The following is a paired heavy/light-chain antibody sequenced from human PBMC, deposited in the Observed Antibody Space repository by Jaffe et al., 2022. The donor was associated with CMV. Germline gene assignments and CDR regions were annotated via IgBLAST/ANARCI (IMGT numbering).Light chain of an antibody. J-gene: IGLJ2*01. CDR3: SSYTSTTAQVV. Sequence: QSALTQPASVSGSPGQSIAISCTGTYSDVGGYDYVSWYQQHPGKAPKLMIYDVSKRPSGVSNRFSGSKSGNTASLTISGLQAEDEADYYCSSYTSTTAQVVFGGGTKLTVL. CDR1: YSDVGGYDY. V-gene: IGLV2-14*03. CDR2: DVS.
Heavy chain of an antibody. V-gene: IGHV3-15*01. CDR3: TNHISWFVSSL. CDR2: IKKKTDGGTT. D-gene: IGHD3-10*01. Sequence: EAQLVESGGGLVQPGGSLRLSCAASEFTLSNAWMSWVRQAPEKGLEWIGRIKKKTDGGTTDYAAPVKGRFTISRDDSINTMYLQMNSLKSEDTAVYYCTNHISWFVSSLWGQGTLVTVSS. J-gene: IGHJ4*02. CDR1: EFTLSNAW.